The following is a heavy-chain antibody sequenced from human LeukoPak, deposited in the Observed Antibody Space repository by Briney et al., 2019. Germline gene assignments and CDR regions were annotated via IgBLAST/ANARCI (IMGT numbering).Heavy chain of an antibody. CDR1: NYSISTDYY. CDR2: IYYTET. J-gene: IGHJ5*02. Sequence: SETLSLTCTVSNYSISTDYYWGWIRQSPGKGLEWIGYIYYTETSYNPSLKSRVTISADTSKNQFSLKLYSVTADDTAVYYCARDLPYRIAAAGTPNWFDPWGQGTLVTVSS. V-gene: IGHV4-61*01. CDR3: ARDLPYRIAAAGTPNWFDP. D-gene: IGHD6-13*01.